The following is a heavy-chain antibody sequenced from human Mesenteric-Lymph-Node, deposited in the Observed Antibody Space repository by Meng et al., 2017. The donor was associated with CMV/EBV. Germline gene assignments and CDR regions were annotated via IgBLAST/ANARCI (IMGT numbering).Heavy chain of an antibody. CDR3: GTSLNYYGSESYYFPFDY. V-gene: IGHV1-69*05. J-gene: IGHJ4*01. CDR2: ITPMFGTV. Sequence: SVKVSCKASGGTFSNFAINWARQAPGQGLEWMGGITPMFGTVNYAQKLRGRITITTDESTSTAYMELSSLRFEDTAVYYCGTSLNYYGSESYYFPFDYWGQGTLVTVSS. CDR1: GGTFSNFA. D-gene: IGHD3-10*01.